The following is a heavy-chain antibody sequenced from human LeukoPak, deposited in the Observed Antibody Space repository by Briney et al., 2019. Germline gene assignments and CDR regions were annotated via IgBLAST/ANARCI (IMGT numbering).Heavy chain of an antibody. J-gene: IGHJ4*02. Sequence: PGGSLRLSYAASGFTFSSYAMHWVRQAPGKGLEWVAVISYDGSNKYYADSVKGRFTISRDNSKNTLYLQMNSLRAEDTAVYYCARADCSSTSYYTVDYWGQGTLVTVSS. CDR2: ISYDGSNK. CDR1: GFTFSSYA. D-gene: IGHD2-2*02. V-gene: IGHV3-30*01. CDR3: ARADCSSTSYYTVDY.